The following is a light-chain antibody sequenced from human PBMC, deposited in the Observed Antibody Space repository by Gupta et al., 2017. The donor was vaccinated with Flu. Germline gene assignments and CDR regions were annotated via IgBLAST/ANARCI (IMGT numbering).Light chain of an antibody. CDR2: DDT. CDR1: NTGRKS. J-gene: IGLJ3*02. Sequence: SYVLTQPPSVSVAPGQTATITCGGNNTGRKSEHWYQQKPGQAPVLVLYDDTDRPSGIPERFSGSNSGSTATLTISRVEAEDEADYCCQVWDTDSDHPVFGGGTKLTVL. CDR3: QVWDTDSDHPV. V-gene: IGLV3-21*02.